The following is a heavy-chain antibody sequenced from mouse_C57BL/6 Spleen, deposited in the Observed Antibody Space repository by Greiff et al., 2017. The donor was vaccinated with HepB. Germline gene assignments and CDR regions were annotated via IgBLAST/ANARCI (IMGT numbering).Heavy chain of an antibody. CDR1: YTFTDYYM. J-gene: IGHJ2*01. V-gene: IGHV1-83*01. CDR3: RGTTRVAFEY. Sequence: VHVKQSGPELVKPGASVKMSCKASGYTFTDYYMHWVKQKPGKGLEWIGEIYPGSGNTYYNEKFKGKATLTADTSSSTAYMQLSSLTSEDSAVYFCARGTTRVAFEYWGQGTTLTVSS. CDR2: YPGSGNTY. D-gene: IGHD1-1*01.